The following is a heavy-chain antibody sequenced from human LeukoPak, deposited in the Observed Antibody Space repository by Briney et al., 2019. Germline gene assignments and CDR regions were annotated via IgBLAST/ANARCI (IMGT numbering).Heavy chain of an antibody. CDR2: VDPEDGRS. J-gene: IGHJ4*02. Sequence: GASVKVSCKASGYTFTDHYIHRVQQAPGKGLVWMGRVDPEDGRSLYADNFQGRLTITADTSTDTAYMQLTSLRSEDTALYYCATEPNDSIIDYWGQGTLVTVSS. D-gene: IGHD1-14*01. V-gene: IGHV1-69-2*01. CDR3: ATEPNDSIIDY. CDR1: GYTFTDHY.